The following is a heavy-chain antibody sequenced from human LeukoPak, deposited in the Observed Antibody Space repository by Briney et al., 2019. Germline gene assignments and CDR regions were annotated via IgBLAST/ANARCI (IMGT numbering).Heavy chain of an antibody. V-gene: IGHV1-2*02. J-gene: IGHJ4*02. D-gene: IGHD1-26*01. CDR2: INPNSGGT. CDR3: ARAVGATTGIDY. Sequence: ASVKVSCKASGYTFTGYYMHWVRQAPGQGLEWMGWINPNSGGTNYAQKLQGRVTMTRDTSISTAYMELSRLRSDDTAVYYCARAVGATTGIDYWGQGTLVTVSS. CDR1: GYTFTGYY.